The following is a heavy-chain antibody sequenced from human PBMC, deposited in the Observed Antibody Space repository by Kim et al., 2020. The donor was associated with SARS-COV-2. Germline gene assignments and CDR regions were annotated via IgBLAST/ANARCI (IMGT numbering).Heavy chain of an antibody. CDR2: IHHNGIT. CDR3: ANKRADRSGSIAS. V-gene: IGHV4-59*01. D-gene: IGHD3-22*01. J-gene: IGHJ4*02. CDR1: RGFISEYY. Sequence: SETLSLTCTVSRGFISEYYWSWIRQAPGKGLEWIGYIHHNGITNYNPSFKSRVSISINLSKNQFSFNLNSVTTADTAVYYCANKRADRSGSIASWGRGTL.